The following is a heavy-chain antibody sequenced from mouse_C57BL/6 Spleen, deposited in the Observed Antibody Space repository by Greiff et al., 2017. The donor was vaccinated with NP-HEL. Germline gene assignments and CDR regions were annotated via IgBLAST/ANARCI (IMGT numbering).Heavy chain of an antibody. D-gene: IGHD1-1*01. J-gene: IGHJ2*01. CDR1: GYTFTDYN. V-gene: IGHV1-22*01. CDR3: ARDYYGSSYDFDY. Sequence: VQLKQSGPELVKPGASVKMSCKASGYTFTDYNMHWVKQSHGKSLEWIGYINPNNGGTSYNQKFKGKATLTVNKSSSTAYMELRSLTSEDSAVYYCARDYYGSSYDFDYWGQGTTLTVSS. CDR2: INPNNGGT.